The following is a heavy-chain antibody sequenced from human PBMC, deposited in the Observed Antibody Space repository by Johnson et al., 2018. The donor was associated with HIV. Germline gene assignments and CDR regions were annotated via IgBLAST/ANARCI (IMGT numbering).Heavy chain of an antibody. J-gene: IGHJ3*02. D-gene: IGHD3-16*01. CDR2: ITYDGTKK. CDR3: AKPPSMGADAFDI. CDR1: GFTFSSYD. Sequence: QVQLVESGGGVVQPGRSLRVSCGASGFTFSSYDMHWVRQAPGKGLEWVAVITYDGTKKYFADSVKGRFNISRDNYKNTLYLQMNSVRPEDAAVYYCAKPPSMGADAFDIWGQGTMVTVSS. V-gene: IGHV3-30*18.